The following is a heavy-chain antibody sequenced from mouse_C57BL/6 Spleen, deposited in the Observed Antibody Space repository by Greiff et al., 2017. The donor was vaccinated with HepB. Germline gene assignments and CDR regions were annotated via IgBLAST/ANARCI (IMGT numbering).Heavy chain of an antibody. CDR1: GYAFSSSW. CDR3: GVTTVTGYFDV. V-gene: IGHV1-82*01. D-gene: IGHD1-2*01. J-gene: IGHJ1*03. Sequence: QVQLKQSGPELVKPGASVKISCKASGYAFSSSWMNWVKQRPGKGLEWIGRIYPGDGDTNYNGKFKGKATLTADKSSSTAYMQLSSLTSEDSAVYFCGVTTVTGYFDVWGTGTTVTVSS. CDR2: IYPGDGDT.